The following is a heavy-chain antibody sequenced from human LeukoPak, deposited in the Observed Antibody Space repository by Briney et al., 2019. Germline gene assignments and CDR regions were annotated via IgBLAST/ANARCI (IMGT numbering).Heavy chain of an antibody. CDR2: IFYSGNT. J-gene: IGHJ4*02. V-gene: IGHV4-39*07. CDR3: ARDVTSGDKEFGL. Sequence: PSETLSLTCTVSGGSISSSTYYWGWIRQPPGKGLEWIGSIFYSGNTYYKPSLKSRVTISVDTSKNQFSLRLSSVTAADTAVYFCARDVTSGDKEFGLWGQGTLVTVSS. CDR1: GGSISSSTYY. D-gene: IGHD3-10*01.